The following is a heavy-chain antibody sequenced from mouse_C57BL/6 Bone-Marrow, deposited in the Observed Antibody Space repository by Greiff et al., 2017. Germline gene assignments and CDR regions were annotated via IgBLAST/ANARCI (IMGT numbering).Heavy chain of an antibody. CDR2: IYPGDGDT. CDR3: AFLAY. CDR1: GYAFSSSW. J-gene: IGHJ3*01. V-gene: IGHV1-82*01. Sequence: QVQLKESGPELVKPGASVKISCKASGYAFSSSWMNWVKQRPGKGLEWIGRIYPGDGDTNYNGKFKGKATLTADKSSSTAYMQLSSLTSEDSAVYFCAFLAYWGQGTLVTVSA.